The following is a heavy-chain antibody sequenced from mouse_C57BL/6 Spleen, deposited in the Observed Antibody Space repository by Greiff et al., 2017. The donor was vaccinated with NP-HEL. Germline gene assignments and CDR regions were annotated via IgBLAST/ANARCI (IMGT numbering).Heavy chain of an antibody. Sequence: QVQLQQPGAELVMPGASVKLSCKASGYTFTSYWMHWVKQRPGQGLEWIGEIDPSDSYTNYNQKFKRKSTLTVNKSSSTAYMPLSSLTSEDSAVYYCARSYYYGSSAYAMDYWGQGTSVTVSS. D-gene: IGHD1-1*01. CDR2: IDPSDSYT. V-gene: IGHV1-69*01. CDR1: GYTFTSYW. J-gene: IGHJ4*01. CDR3: ARSYYYGSSAYAMDY.